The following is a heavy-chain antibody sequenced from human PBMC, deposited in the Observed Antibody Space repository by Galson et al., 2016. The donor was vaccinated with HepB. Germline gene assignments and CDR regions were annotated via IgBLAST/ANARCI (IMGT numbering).Heavy chain of an antibody. Sequence: SVKVSCKASGGTFSNFPITWVRQAPGQGLEWMGRINPILGVTNYAQNFQGRVTITADKSTTTAYMELSSLRSEDTAVYYCARGVLAGTTNYFDYWGQGTLVTVSS. D-gene: IGHD1-7*01. CDR2: INPILGVT. CDR3: ARGVLAGTTNYFDY. CDR1: GGTFSNFP. V-gene: IGHV1-69*04. J-gene: IGHJ4*02.